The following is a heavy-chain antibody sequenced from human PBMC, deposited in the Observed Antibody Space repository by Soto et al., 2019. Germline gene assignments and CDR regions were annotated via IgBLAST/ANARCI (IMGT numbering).Heavy chain of an antibody. CDR3: VSQRTTGITQAYFDY. CDR2: VYYRGRS. V-gene: IGHV4-39*01. D-gene: IGHD4-17*01. CDR1: GGSVTNSSYY. Sequence: SETLSLTCTVSGGSVTNSSYYWGWIRQSPGKGQEWIWSVYYRGRSYSKSSAKSRVTISVDTSKNQFSLNLNSVTASDTAVYFCVSQRTTGITQAYFDYWGPGALVTVSS. J-gene: IGHJ4*02.